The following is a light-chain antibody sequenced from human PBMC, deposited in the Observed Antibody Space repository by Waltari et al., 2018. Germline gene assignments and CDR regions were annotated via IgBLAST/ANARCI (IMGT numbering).Light chain of an antibody. J-gene: IGKJ5*01. Sequence: EIVLTQSPATLSLSPGYTANLSCRASQGVSTYLAWYQQKPGQAPRLLIYDASNRATGIPTRFSGSGSGTDFTLTISSLEPEDFAVYFCQQRSNWPPNFGQGTRLEIK. CDR2: DAS. CDR3: QQRSNWPPN. CDR1: QGVSTY. V-gene: IGKV3-11*01.